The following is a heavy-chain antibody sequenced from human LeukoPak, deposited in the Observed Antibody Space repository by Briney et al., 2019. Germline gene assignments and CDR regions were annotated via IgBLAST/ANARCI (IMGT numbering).Heavy chain of an antibody. CDR3: AKRPLQGVFCSGGSCYVDS. Sequence: GGSLRLSCAASGFTFSSYAMSWVRQAPGKGLEWVSAISGSGGSTYYADSVKGRFTISRDNSKNTLYLQMNSLRAEDTAVYYCAKRPLQGVFCSGGSCYVDSWGQGALVTVSS. D-gene: IGHD2-15*01. J-gene: IGHJ4*02. V-gene: IGHV3-23*01. CDR2: ISGSGGST. CDR1: GFTFSSYA.